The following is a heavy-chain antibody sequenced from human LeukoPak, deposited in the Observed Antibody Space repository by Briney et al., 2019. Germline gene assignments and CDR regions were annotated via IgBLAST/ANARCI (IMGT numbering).Heavy chain of an antibody. CDR1: GFTFSSYA. CDR2: ISGSGGST. Sequence: GGSLRLSCAASGFTFSSYAMSWVRQAPGKGLERVSAISGSGGSTYYADSVKGRFTISRDNSKNTLYLQMNSLRAEDTAVYYCAKEAGYSSSWFPYYFDYWGQGTLVTVSS. CDR3: AKEAGYSSSWFPYYFDY. V-gene: IGHV3-23*01. D-gene: IGHD6-13*01. J-gene: IGHJ4*02.